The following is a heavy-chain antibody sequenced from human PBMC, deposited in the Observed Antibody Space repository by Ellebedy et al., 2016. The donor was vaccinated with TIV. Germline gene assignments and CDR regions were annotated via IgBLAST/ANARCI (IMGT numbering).Heavy chain of an antibody. CDR3: ARGGSNWWDVNDY. CDR1: GFTFSSSW. CDR2: IKQDGSEM. J-gene: IGHJ4*02. D-gene: IGHD2-8*02. V-gene: IGHV3-7*01. Sequence: GGSLRLSXAASGFTFSSSWMTWVRQAPGKGLERVANIKQDGSEMYYVDSVKGRFTISRDNAWNSVYLQMNGLRAEDTAVYYCARGGSNWWDVNDYWGQGTLVTVSS.